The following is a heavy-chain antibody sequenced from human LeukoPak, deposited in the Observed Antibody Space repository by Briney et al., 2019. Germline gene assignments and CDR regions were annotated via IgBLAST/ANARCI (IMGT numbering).Heavy chain of an antibody. CDR1: GSTFSTDA. J-gene: IGHJ4*02. V-gene: IGHV3-30*02. CDR2: KQNDGRRT. CDR3: AKGPTEYSYYFDY. Sequence: GGSLRLSCAASGSTFSTDAMHWLRQAPGKGLEWVAYKQNDGRRTVYADSVKGRFTISRDNSENTLYLQMNSLRADDTAVYYCAKGPTEYSYYFDYWGQGTLVTVSS. D-gene: IGHD2/OR15-2a*01.